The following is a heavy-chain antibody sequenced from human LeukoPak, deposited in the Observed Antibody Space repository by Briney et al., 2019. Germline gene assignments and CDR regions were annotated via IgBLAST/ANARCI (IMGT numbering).Heavy chain of an antibody. CDR2: IYYSGST. Sequence: SETLSLTCTVSGGSISSYYWSWIRQPPGKGLEWIGYIYYSGSTYYNPSLKSRVTISVDTSKNQFSLKLSSVTAADTAVYYCASHYYYYMDVWGKGTTVTVSS. V-gene: IGHV4-59*08. CDR1: GGSISSYY. CDR3: ASHYYYYMDV. J-gene: IGHJ6*03.